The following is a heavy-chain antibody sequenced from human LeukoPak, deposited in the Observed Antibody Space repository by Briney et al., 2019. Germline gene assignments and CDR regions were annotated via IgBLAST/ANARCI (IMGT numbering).Heavy chain of an antibody. CDR1: GGTFSNYA. Sequence: GASVKVSCKASGGTFSNYAINWVRQATGQGLEWMGWMNPNSGNTGYAQKFQGRVTITRNTSISTAYMELSSLRSEDTAVYYCARGGLYYYYMDVWGKGTTVTVSS. V-gene: IGHV1-8*03. CDR3: ARGGLYYYYMDV. J-gene: IGHJ6*03. CDR2: MNPNSGNT.